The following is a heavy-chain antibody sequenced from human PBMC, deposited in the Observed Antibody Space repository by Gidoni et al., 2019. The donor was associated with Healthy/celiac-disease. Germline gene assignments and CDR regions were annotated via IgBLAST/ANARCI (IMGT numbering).Heavy chain of an antibody. J-gene: IGHJ6*04. CDR3: ARDPAGMVVAATGYYYGMDV. CDR2: ISYDGSNK. D-gene: IGHD2-15*01. CDR1: RFTFSRYA. Sequence: QVQLVASGAGVVQPWRSLRLSCAAPRFTFSRYAITRVRQAPGKGLEWVAVISYDGSNKYYADSVKGRFTISRDNSKNTLYLQMNSLRAEDTAVYYCARDPAGMVVAATGYYYGMDVWGKGTTVTVSS. V-gene: IGHV3-30-3*01.